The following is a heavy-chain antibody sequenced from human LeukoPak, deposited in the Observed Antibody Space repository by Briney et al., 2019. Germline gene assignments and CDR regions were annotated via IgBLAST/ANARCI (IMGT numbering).Heavy chain of an antibody. J-gene: IGHJ4*02. V-gene: IGHV3-23*01. Sequence: LTGGSLRLSCAASGFTFSNHAMSWVRQAPGKGLEGVSAISGSGVSTYYADSVRGRFTISRDSSKNTAYLQMNSLRAEDTAVYYCARERGHYYDSKAVDYWGQGPLVTVSS. D-gene: IGHD3-22*01. CDR1: GFTFSNHA. CDR2: ISGSGVST. CDR3: ARERGHYYDSKAVDY.